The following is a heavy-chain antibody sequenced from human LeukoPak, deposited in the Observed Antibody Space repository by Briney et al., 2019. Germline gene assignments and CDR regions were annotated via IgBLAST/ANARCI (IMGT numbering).Heavy chain of an antibody. V-gene: IGHV3-7*01. J-gene: IGHJ4*02. CDR1: GFTFSSYW. Sequence: GGSLRLSCTASGFTFSSYWMTWVRQAPGKGLEWVANIKHDGNEKYYADSVVGQLTISRDNAKNSLFLQMNNVRAEDMAVYYCVKGGWMHILDYWGQGTLVTVSS. CDR2: IKHDGNEK. D-gene: IGHD2-21*01. CDR3: VKGGWMHILDY.